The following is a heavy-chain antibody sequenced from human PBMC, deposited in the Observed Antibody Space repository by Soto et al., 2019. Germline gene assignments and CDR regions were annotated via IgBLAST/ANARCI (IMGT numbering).Heavy chain of an antibody. D-gene: IGHD2-2*01. V-gene: IGHV3-15*01. CDR1: GFTFSNAW. CDR2: IKSKTDGGTT. Sequence: VGSLRLSCAASGFTFSNAWMSWVRQAPGKGLEWVGRIKSKTDGGTTDYAAPVKGRFTISRDDSKNTLYLQMNSLKTEDTAVYYCTTDRGYCSSTSCPGVWGQGTTVTVSS. CDR3: TTDRGYCSSTSCPGV. J-gene: IGHJ6*02.